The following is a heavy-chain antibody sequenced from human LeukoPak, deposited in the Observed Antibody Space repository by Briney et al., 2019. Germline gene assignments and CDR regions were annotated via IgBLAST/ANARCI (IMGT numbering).Heavy chain of an antibody. D-gene: IGHD6-13*01. V-gene: IGHV4-39*01. CDR3: ASLIAAAYHYYYMDV. Sequence: PSETLSLTCTVSGGSISSTSYYWGWIRQPPGKGLEWIGSIYYSGSTYFNPSLKSRVTISVDKSKTQFSLRLSSVTAADTAVYYCASLIAAAYHYYYMDVWGKGTTATVSS. CDR1: GGSISSTSYY. J-gene: IGHJ6*03. CDR2: IYYSGST.